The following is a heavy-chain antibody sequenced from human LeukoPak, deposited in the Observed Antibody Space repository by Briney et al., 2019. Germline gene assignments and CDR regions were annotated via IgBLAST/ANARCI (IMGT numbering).Heavy chain of an antibody. CDR2: ISTSGTTM. D-gene: IGHD1-1*01. CDR3: ARGTTGTTDFDY. CDR1: GFTFSDYY. V-gene: IGHV3-11*01. J-gene: IGHJ4*02. Sequence: KSGGSLRLSCAASGFTFSDYYMNWIRQAPGKGLEWVSYISTSGTTMSYADSVKGRFTISRDSAKNSLSLQMNSLRAEDTAVYYCARGTTGTTDFDYWGQGTLVTVSS.